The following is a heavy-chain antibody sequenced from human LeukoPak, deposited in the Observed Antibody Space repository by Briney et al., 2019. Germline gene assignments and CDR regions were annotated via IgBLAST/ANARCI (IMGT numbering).Heavy chain of an antibody. V-gene: IGHV3-13*01. J-gene: IGHJ6*02. CDR1: GFTFSSYD. CDR3: ARALGRSGYYDSSDLYYGMDV. D-gene: IGHD3-22*01. CDR2: IGTAGDT. Sequence: PGGSLRLSCAASGFTFSSYDMHWVRQATGKGLEWVSAIGTAGDTYYPGSVKGRFTISRENAKNSLYLQMNSLRAGDTAVYYCARALGRSGYYDSSDLYYGMDVWGQGTTVTVSS.